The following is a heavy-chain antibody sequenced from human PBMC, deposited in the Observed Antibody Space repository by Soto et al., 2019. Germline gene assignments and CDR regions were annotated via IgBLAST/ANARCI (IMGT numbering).Heavy chain of an antibody. CDR2: IYHSGRT. V-gene: IGHV4-38-2*01. Sequence: SETLSLTCAVSGYSISSGYYWGWIRQPPGKGLEWIRSIYHSGRTYYNPSLKSRVTISVDTSKNQFSLKLSSVTAADTAVYYCARVGRGSKWLRAYYFDYWGQGTLVTVSS. J-gene: IGHJ4*02. CDR3: ARVGRGSKWLRAYYFDY. D-gene: IGHD5-12*01. CDR1: GYSISSGYY.